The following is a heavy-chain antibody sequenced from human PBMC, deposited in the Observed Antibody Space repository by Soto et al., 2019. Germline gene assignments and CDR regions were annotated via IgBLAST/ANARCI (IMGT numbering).Heavy chain of an antibody. V-gene: IGHV3-23*01. J-gene: IGHJ5*02. CDR2: TSASGGVT. D-gene: IGHD2-21*01. CDR3: VGGGAIGRPPLDP. Sequence: EVQLLESGGDLVQPGGSLRLSCAASGFTFHSHAMSWVRQPPGKGLEWVSGTSASGGVTYYADSVKGRFTMSRDKAKNTLWLQMNSLRVEDTAVYYCVGGGAIGRPPLDPWGQGTLVIVSS. CDR1: GFTFHSHA.